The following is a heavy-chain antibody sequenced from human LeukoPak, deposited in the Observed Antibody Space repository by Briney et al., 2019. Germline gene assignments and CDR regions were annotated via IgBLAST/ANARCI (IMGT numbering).Heavy chain of an antibody. D-gene: IGHD2-15*01. CDR2: TASSTKT. Sequence: GGSLRLSCAASGVTFSSHDMYWVRQAPGEGLEWVSSTASSTKTYYADSVRGRFTISRDSAKNSLSLQMNSLRAEDTAVYYCARARLTDGGSDYWGQGTLVTVSS. CDR3: ARARLTDGGSDY. CDR1: GVTFSSHD. V-gene: IGHV3-21*06. J-gene: IGHJ4*02.